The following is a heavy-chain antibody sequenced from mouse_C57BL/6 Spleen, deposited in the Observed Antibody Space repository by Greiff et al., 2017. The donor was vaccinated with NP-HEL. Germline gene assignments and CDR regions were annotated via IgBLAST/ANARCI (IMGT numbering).Heavy chain of an antibody. Sequence: VQLVESGPELVKPGASVKLSCKASGYTFTSYDINWVKQRPGQGLEWIGWIYPRDGSTKYNEKFKGKATLTVDTSSSTAYMELHSLTSEDSAVYFCARVFDGSWFAYWGQGTLVTVSA. J-gene: IGHJ3*01. CDR2: IYPRDGST. CDR1: GYTFTSYD. CDR3: ARVFDGSWFAY. D-gene: IGHD2-3*01. V-gene: IGHV1-85*01.